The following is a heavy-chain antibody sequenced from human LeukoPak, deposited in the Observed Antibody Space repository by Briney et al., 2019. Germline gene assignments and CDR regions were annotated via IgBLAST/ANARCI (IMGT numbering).Heavy chain of an antibody. Sequence: PSETLSLTCTVSGVSISSSSYYWGWIRQPPGKGLEWIGSIYYSGSTYYNPSLKSRVTISVDTSKNQFSLKLSSVTAADTAVYYCARLNGGIERDYWGQGTLVTVSS. CDR1: GVSISSSSYY. V-gene: IGHV4-39*01. J-gene: IGHJ4*02. CDR2: IYYSGST. D-gene: IGHD4-23*01. CDR3: ARLNGGIERDY.